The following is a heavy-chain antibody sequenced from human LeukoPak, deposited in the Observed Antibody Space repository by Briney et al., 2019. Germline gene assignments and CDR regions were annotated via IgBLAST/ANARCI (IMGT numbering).Heavy chain of an antibody. J-gene: IGHJ4*02. CDR1: GFTFSSYA. D-gene: IGHD2-2*01. CDR3: AKFFPPARMRSDY. CDR2: ISGSGGSA. V-gene: IGHV3-23*01. Sequence: GGSLRLSCAASGFTFSSYAMSWVRQAPGKELEWVSAISGSGGSAYYADSVKGRFTISRDNSKNTLYLQMNSLRAEDTAVYYCAKFFPPARMRSDYWGQGTLVTVSS.